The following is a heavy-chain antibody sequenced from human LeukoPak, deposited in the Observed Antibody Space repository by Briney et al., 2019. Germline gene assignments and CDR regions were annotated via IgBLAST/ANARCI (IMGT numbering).Heavy chain of an antibody. CDR2: MNPNRGNT. J-gene: IGHJ6*03. Sequence: ASVKVSCKASGYTFTSYDINWVRQATGQGLEWMGWMNPNRGNTVYAQKFQGRVTMNRNASISTAYMELSSLRSEDTAVYYCARVDSGYDMNYYYYMDVWGKGTTVTVSS. CDR1: GYTFTSYD. CDR3: ARVDSGYDMNYYYYMDV. V-gene: IGHV1-8*01. D-gene: IGHD5-12*01.